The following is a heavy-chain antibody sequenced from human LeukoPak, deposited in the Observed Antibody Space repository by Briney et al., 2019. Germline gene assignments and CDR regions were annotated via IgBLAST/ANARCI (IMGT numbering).Heavy chain of an antibody. CDR1: GFTYSSFA. D-gene: IGHD3-3*01. CDR3: ARGHYDFWSGYAEGDGAFDI. Sequence: PGGSLRLSCAASGFTYSSFAMHWVRQAPEKGLEFVSAISSNGGSTYYANSVKGRFTISRDNSKNTLYLQMGSLRAEDMAVYYCARGHYDFWSGYAEGDGAFDIWGQGTMVTVSS. V-gene: IGHV3-64*01. J-gene: IGHJ3*02. CDR2: ISSNGGST.